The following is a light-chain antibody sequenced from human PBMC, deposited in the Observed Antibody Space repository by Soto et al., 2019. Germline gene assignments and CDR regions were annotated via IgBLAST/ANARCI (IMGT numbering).Light chain of an antibody. CDR2: GAS. Sequence: EIVLTQSPGTLSLSPGERATLSRSASQSISSSYLAWYQQRPGQAPRLLIYGASSRATSIPDSFSGSGSGTEFTLTISRLEPEDFAVYYCQQYGSPSWTFGQGTKVDIK. CDR3: QQYGSPSWT. V-gene: IGKV3-20*01. J-gene: IGKJ1*01. CDR1: QSISSSY.